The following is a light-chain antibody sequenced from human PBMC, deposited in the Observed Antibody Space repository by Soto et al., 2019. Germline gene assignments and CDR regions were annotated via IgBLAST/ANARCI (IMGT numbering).Light chain of an antibody. CDR2: DAS. J-gene: IGKJ2*01. V-gene: IGKV1-5*01. Sequence: DIQMTQSPSTLSASVGDRVTITCRASQSISSCLAWYQQKPGKAPKLLIYDASSLESGVPSRFSGSGSGTEFTLTISSLQPDDVASYYCQQYNSYPMYTFGQGTKLEIK. CDR3: QQYNSYPMYT. CDR1: QSISSC.